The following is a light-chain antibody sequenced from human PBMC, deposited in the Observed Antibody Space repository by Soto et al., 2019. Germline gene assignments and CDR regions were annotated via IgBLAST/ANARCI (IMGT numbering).Light chain of an antibody. V-gene: IGLV2-14*03. CDR2: DVS. CDR3: SSYTSSSTVL. CDR1: TSDVGGYNY. J-gene: IGLJ1*01. Sequence: QSALTQPASVSGSPGQSITISCTGTTSDVGGYNYVSWYQQHPGKAPKLMIYDVSNRPSGVSNRFSGSKSGNTASLTISGLQAEDEADYYFSSYTSSSTVLFAIGTKVAVL.